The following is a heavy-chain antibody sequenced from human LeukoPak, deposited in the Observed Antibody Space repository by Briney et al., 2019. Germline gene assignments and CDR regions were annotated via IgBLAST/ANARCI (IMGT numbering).Heavy chain of an antibody. J-gene: IGHJ4*02. CDR1: GYTFTSYY. Sequence: ASVKVSCKASGYTFTSYYMHWVRQAPGQGLEWMGIINPSGGSTSYAQKFQGRVTMTRDMSTSTVYMELSSLRSEDTAVYYCARGGWAAAGTGVFDYWGQGTLVTVYS. CDR3: ARGGWAAAGTGVFDY. CDR2: INPSGGST. V-gene: IGHV1-46*01. D-gene: IGHD6-13*01.